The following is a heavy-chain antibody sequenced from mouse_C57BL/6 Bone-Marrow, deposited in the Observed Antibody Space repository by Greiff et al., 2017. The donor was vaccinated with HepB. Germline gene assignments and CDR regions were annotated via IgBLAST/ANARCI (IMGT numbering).Heavy chain of an antibody. J-gene: IGHJ2*01. Sequence: EVKLMESGGGLVKPGGSLKLSCAASGFTFSSYAMSWVRQTPEKRLEWVATISDGGSYTYYPDNVKGRFTISRDNAKNNLYLQMSHLKSEDTAMYYCARVITTVVVPFDYWGQGTTLTVSS. CDR3: ARVITTVVVPFDY. CDR2: ISDGGSYT. CDR1: GFTFSSYA. D-gene: IGHD1-1*01. V-gene: IGHV5-4*03.